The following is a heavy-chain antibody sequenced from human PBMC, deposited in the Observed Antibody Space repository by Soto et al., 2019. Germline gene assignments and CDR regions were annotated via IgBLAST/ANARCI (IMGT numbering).Heavy chain of an antibody. Sequence: PGGSLRLSCASSWFTFSHYVLSWVRQAPGGGLEWVSSISGSGSSVYLADSVRGRFAMSRDLSTNTVSLQMNSLTVEDTAIYYCAKVRASYLSASYFYYGLEVWGQGTTVTVSS. CDR2: ISGSGSSV. J-gene: IGHJ6*02. CDR3: AKVRASYLSASYFYYGLEV. D-gene: IGHD2-21*01. CDR1: WFTFSHYV. V-gene: IGHV3-23*01.